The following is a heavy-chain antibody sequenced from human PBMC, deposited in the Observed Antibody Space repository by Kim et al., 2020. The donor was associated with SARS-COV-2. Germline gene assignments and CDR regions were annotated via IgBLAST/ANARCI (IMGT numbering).Heavy chain of an antibody. D-gene: IGHD1-26*01. J-gene: IGHJ5*02. Sequence: SETLSLTCTVSGGSISSSSYYWGWIRQPPGKGLEWIGSIYYSGSTYYNPSLKSRVTISVDTSKNQFSLKLSSVTAADTAVYYCARDRGGLGTRVIVGAKRGWFDPWGQGTLVTVSS. V-gene: IGHV4-39*07. CDR1: GGSISSSSYY. CDR2: IYYSGST. CDR3: ARDRGGLGTRVIVGAKRGWFDP.